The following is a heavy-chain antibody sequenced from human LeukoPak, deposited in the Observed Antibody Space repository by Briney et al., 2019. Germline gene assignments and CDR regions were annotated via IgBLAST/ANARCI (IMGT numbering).Heavy chain of an antibody. D-gene: IGHD1-26*01. V-gene: IGHV4-4*02. J-gene: IGHJ5*02. CDR1: GDSISTNSW. Sequence: SGTLSLTCAVSGDSISTNSWWNWVRPAPGKGLEWIAEIYHSETTNYNPSLKSRVTMSLDKSKNLFSLKLSSVTAADTAVYYCARSPSGSSSRWFDAWGQGTLVTVSS. CDR3: ARSPSGSSSRWFDA. CDR2: IYHSETT.